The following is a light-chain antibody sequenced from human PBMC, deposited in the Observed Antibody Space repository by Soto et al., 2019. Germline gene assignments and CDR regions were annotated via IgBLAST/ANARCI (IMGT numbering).Light chain of an antibody. CDR3: AAWDDSLRGAV. Sequence: QSVLTQPPSASGTPGQRVTISCSGSSSNIGSNYVYWYQQLPGTAPKLLIYTNNQRPSGVPDRCSGSKSGTSASLAISGLRSEDEADYYCAAWDDSLRGAVFGGGTQLTVL. CDR1: SSNIGSNY. J-gene: IGLJ7*01. V-gene: IGLV1-47*01. CDR2: TNN.